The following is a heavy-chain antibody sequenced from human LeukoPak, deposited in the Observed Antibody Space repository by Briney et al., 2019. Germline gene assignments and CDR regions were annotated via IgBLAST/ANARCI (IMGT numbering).Heavy chain of an antibody. CDR2: IYYSGST. V-gene: IGHV4-59*01. D-gene: IGHD6-6*01. J-gene: IGHJ3*02. Sequence: PSETLSLTYTVSGGSISSYYWSWIRQPPGKGLEWIGYIYYSGSTNYNPSLKSRVTISVDTSKNQFSLKLSSVTAADTAVYYCARPREYSSSTAAFDIWGQGTMVTVSS. CDR1: GGSISSYY. CDR3: ARPREYSSSTAAFDI.